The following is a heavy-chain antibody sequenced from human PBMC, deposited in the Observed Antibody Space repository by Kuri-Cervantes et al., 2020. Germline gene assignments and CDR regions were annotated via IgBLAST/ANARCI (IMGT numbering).Heavy chain of an antibody. J-gene: IGHJ4*02. CDR3: ARMFPTAFCGGDCYFDF. Sequence: GSLRLSCAASGFTFSSYWMSWVRQAPGKGLEWVANIKQDGSEKYYMDSVKGRFTISRDNAKNSLYLQMNSLRAEDTALYYCARMFPTAFCGGDCYFDFWGQGTLVTVSS. CDR2: IKQDGSEK. CDR1: GFTFSSYW. V-gene: IGHV3-7*01. D-gene: IGHD2-21*02.